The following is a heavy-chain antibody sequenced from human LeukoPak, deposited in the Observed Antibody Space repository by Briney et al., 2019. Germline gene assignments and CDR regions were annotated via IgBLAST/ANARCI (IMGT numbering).Heavy chain of an antibody. CDR1: GGSFSGYY. D-gene: IGHD1-20*01. Sequence: PSETLSLTCAVYGGSFSGYYWSWIRQPPGKGLEWIGEINHSGSTNYNPSLKSRVTISVDTSKNQFSLKLSSVTAADTAVYYCARGPPPNRLYNWNRSSRFDPWGQGTLVTVSS. CDR2: INHSGST. J-gene: IGHJ5*02. CDR3: ARGPPPNRLYNWNRSSRFDP. V-gene: IGHV4-34*01.